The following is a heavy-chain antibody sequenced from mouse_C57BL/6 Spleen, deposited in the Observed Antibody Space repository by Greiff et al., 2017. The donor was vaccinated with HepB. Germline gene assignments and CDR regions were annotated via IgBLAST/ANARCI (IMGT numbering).Heavy chain of an antibody. Sequence: VQLKQSGGGLVKPGGSLKLSCAASGFTFSDYGMHWVRQAPEKGLEWVAYISSGSSTIYSADTVKGRFTISRDNATNPLFLQMTSLRSEDTSMYYCARGTTVVDAWFAYWGQGTLVTVSA. CDR2: ISSGSSTI. CDR3: ARGTTVVDAWFAY. D-gene: IGHD1-1*01. J-gene: IGHJ3*01. CDR1: GFTFSDYG. V-gene: IGHV5-17*01.